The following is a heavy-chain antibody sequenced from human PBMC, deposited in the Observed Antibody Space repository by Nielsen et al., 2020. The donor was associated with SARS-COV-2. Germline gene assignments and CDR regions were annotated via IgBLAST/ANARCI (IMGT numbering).Heavy chain of an antibody. CDR3: ARRRPMIVVVNDAFDI. D-gene: IGHD3-22*01. CDR2: IYYSGST. V-gene: IGHV4-59*08. J-gene: IGHJ3*02. Sequence: WSRQAPGQGLEWIGYIYYSGSTNYNPSLKSRVTISVDTSKNQFSLKLSSVTAADTAVYYCARRRPMIVVVNDAFDIWGQGTMVTVSS.